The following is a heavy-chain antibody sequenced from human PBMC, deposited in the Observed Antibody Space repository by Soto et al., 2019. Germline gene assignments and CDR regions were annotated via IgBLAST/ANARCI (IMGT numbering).Heavy chain of an antibody. J-gene: IGHJ6*02. CDR2: ISAYNGNT. V-gene: IGHV1-18*01. D-gene: IGHD3-22*01. Sequence: ASVKVSCKASGYTFTSYGISWVRQAPGQGLEWMGWISAYNGNTNYAQKIQGRDTMTTDTSTSTANIELRSLRSDDTAVYYCARATLSKSYDSHGMDVWGQGTTVTVSS. CDR3: ARATLSKSYDSHGMDV. CDR1: GYTFTSYG.